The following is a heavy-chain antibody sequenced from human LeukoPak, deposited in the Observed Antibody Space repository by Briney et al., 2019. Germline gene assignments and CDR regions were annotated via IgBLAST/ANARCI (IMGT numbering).Heavy chain of an antibody. Sequence: PGGSLRLSCEASGFTFSDYSMNWVRQAPGKGLEWVAVTWYDGSNKYYADSVNGRFTISRDNSKNTLYLQMNSLRAEDTAVYYCARDPLSRRVQGPGVGWFDPWGQGTLVTVSS. CDR3: ARDPLSRRVQGPGVGWFDP. J-gene: IGHJ5*02. CDR2: TWYDGSNK. D-gene: IGHD3-10*01. V-gene: IGHV3-33*08. CDR1: GFTFSDYS.